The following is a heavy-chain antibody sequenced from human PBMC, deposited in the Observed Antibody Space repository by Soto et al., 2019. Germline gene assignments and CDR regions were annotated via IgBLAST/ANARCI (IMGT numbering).Heavy chain of an antibody. Sequence: GGSLRLSCAASGFTFSSYAMSWVRQAPGKGLEWVSAISGSGGSTYYADSVKGRFTISRDNSKNTLYLQMNSLRAEDTAVYYCAKIKIFGVRPTYGMDVWGQGTTVTVYS. CDR2: ISGSGGST. V-gene: IGHV3-23*01. D-gene: IGHD3-3*01. CDR1: GFTFSSYA. J-gene: IGHJ6*02. CDR3: AKIKIFGVRPTYGMDV.